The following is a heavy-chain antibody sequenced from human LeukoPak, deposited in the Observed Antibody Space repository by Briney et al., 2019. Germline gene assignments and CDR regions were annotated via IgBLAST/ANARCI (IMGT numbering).Heavy chain of an antibody. CDR1: GGSISSGDYY. D-gene: IGHD7-27*01. J-gene: IGHJ4*02. CDR3: ARTNWGSTFDY. Sequence: PSETLSLACTVSGGSISSGDYYWSWLRQPPGKGLEWIGYIYYSGSTYYNPSLKSRVTISVDTSKNQFSLKLSSVTAADTAVYYCARTNWGSTFDYWGQGTLVTVSS. V-gene: IGHV4-30-4*08. CDR2: IYYSGST.